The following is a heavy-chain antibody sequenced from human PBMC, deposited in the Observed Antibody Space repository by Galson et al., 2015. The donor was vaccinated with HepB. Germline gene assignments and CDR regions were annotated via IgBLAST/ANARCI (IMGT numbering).Heavy chain of an antibody. J-gene: IGHJ4*02. CDR1: GYSFTNYW. V-gene: IGHV5-10-1*01. CDR3: ASLQVKVGRPILRNFDY. CDR2: IDPSDSYT. D-gene: IGHD1-26*01. Sequence: QSGAEVKKPGESLRISCTGSGYSFTNYWISWVRQMPGKGLEWMGWIDPSDSYTVYNPSFQGQVTISVDKSINTVYLQWSSLKASDTAIYYCASLQVKVGRPILRNFDYWGQGTLVTVSS.